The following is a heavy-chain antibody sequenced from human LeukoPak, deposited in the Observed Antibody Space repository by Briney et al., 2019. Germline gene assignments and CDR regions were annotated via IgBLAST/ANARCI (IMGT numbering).Heavy chain of an antibody. V-gene: IGHV1-2*02. CDR1: GYTFTGYY. CDR3: ASSLTKYCGGDCYRFAFDI. Sequence: GASVKVSCKASGYTFTGYYMHWVRQAPGQGLEWMGWINPNSGGTNYAQKFQGRVTMTRDTSISTAYMELSRLRSDDTAVYYCASSLTKYCGGDCYRFAFDIWGQGTMVTVSS. D-gene: IGHD2-21*01. CDR2: INPNSGGT. J-gene: IGHJ3*02.